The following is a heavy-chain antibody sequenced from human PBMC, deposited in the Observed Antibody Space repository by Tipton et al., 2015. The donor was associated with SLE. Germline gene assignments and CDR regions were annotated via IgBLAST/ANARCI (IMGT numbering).Heavy chain of an antibody. V-gene: IGHV4-34*01. CDR1: GGSFRGYY. J-gene: IGHJ4*02. Sequence: TLSLTCAVNGGSFRGYYWSWIRQPPGKGLEWIGEINHRGSTNYNPSLKSRVTISVDTSKNQFSLKLSSVTAADTAVYYCARGRIAVAGNHFDYWGQGTLVTVSS. CDR2: INHRGST. D-gene: IGHD6-19*01. CDR3: ARGRIAVAGNHFDY.